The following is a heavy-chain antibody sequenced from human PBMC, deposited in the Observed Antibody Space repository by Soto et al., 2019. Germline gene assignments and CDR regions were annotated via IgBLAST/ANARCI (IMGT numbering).Heavy chain of an antibody. V-gene: IGHV3-21*01. CDR3: ARDGGVIQKYYFDY. J-gene: IGHJ4*02. Sequence: GFLRLSCAASGFTFSSYSMNWVRQAPGKGLEWVSSISSSSSYIYYADSVKGRFTISRDNAKNSLYLQMNSLRAEDTAVYYCARDGGVIQKYYFDYWGQGTLVTVSS. CDR2: ISSSSSYI. CDR1: GFTFSSYS. D-gene: IGHD2-21*01.